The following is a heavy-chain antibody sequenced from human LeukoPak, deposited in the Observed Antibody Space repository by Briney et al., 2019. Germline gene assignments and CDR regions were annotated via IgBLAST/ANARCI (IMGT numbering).Heavy chain of an antibody. V-gene: IGHV3-21*01. CDR2: ISSSSSYI. CDR1: GFTFSSYS. J-gene: IGHJ5*02. Sequence: GGCLRLSCAASGFTFSSYSMNWVRQAPGKGLEWVSSISSSSSYIYYADSVKGRFTISRDNAKNSLYLQMNSLRAEDTAVYYCARESAVVVTEYNWFDPWGQGTLVVVSS. CDR3: ARESAVVVTEYNWFDP. D-gene: IGHD3-22*01.